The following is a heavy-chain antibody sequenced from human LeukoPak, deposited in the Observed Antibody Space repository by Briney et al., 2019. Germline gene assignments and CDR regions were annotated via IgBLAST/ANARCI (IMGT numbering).Heavy chain of an antibody. J-gene: IGHJ4*02. CDR1: GGSISSGDYY. CDR2: IYYSGST. D-gene: IGHD2-21*01. CDR3: ARTQNYCGGGCYLFDY. V-gene: IGHV4-30-4*08. Sequence: TLSLTCTVSGGSISSGDYYWSWIRQPPGKGLEWIGYIYYSGSTYYNPSLKSRVTISVDTSKNQFSLKLSSVTAADTAVYYCARTQNYCGGGCYLFDYWGQGTLVTVSS.